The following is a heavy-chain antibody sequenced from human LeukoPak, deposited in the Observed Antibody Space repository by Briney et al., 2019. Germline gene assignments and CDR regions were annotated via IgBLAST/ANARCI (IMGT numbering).Heavy chain of an antibody. CDR2: IYYSGSP. CDR1: GGSISSYY. V-gene: IGHV4-59*08. J-gene: IGHJ4*02. CDR3: ARGSPLDYDFWSGYPTLDY. Sequence: MASETLSLTCTVSGGSISSYYWSWIRQPPGKGLEWIGYIYYSGSPNYNPSLKSRVTISVDTSKNQFSLKLSPVTAADTAVYYCARGSPLDYDFWSGYPTLDYWGQGTLVTVSS. D-gene: IGHD3-3*01.